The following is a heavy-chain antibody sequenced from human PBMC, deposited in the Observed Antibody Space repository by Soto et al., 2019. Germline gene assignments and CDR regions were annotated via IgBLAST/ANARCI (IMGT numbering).Heavy chain of an antibody. V-gene: IGHV4-31*03. D-gene: IGHD3-10*01. CDR2: IYYSGAT. Sequence: QVQLQESGPGLVKPSQTLSLTCSVSGGSIRSGSFYWTWIRQHPGKGLEWIGFIYYSGATYYSPSLRSRVTISLDTSRNRFSLELTSMTVADTAVYFCARSGTGGVSLRGETYFSYYGLDVWGQGTTVTVSS. CDR1: GGSIRSGSFY. J-gene: IGHJ6*02. CDR3: ARSGTGGVSLRGETYFSYYGLDV.